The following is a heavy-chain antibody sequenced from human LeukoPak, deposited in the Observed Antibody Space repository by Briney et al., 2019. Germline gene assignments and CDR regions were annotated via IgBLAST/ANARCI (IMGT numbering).Heavy chain of an antibody. CDR2: INTNTGNP. CDR1: GYTFTSYA. V-gene: IGHV7-4-1*02. Sequence: ASVKVPYKASGYTFTSYAINWVRQAPGQGLEWMGWINTNTGNPTYAQGFTGRFVFSLDTSVTTAYLQISSLEVEDTAVYYCARDHGSQRYWFDPWGQGTLVTVSS. D-gene: IGHD1-26*01. J-gene: IGHJ5*02. CDR3: ARDHGSQRYWFDP.